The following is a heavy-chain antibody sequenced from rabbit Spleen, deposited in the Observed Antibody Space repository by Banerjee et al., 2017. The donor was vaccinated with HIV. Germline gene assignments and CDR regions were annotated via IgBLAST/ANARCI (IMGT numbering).Heavy chain of an antibody. Sequence: QSLEESGGDLFQPGGYLALTCKASGFSFSSSYVMCWVRQAPGKGLEWIACIATNVDSTYYASWAKGRFTISKTSSTTVTLQLNSLTAADTATYFCARGDHGLAASGSGFGYYNLWGPGTLVTVS. CDR3: ARGDHGLAASGSGFGYYNL. V-gene: IGHV1S40*01. J-gene: IGHJ4*01. CDR1: GFSFSSSYV. CDR2: IATNVDST. D-gene: IGHD1-1*01.